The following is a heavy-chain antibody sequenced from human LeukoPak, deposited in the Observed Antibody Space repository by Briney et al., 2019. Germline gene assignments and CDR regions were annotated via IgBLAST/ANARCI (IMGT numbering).Heavy chain of an antibody. Sequence: SVKVSCKASGGTFSSYAISWVRQAPGQGLEWMGGIIPIFGTANYAQKFQGRVTITTDESTSTAYMELSSLRSEDTAVYYCARWQGNDNDSSGGGLGYWGQGTLVTVSS. V-gene: IGHV1-69*05. CDR1: GGTFSSYA. J-gene: IGHJ4*02. CDR2: IIPIFGTA. D-gene: IGHD3-22*01. CDR3: ARWQGNDNDSSGGGLGY.